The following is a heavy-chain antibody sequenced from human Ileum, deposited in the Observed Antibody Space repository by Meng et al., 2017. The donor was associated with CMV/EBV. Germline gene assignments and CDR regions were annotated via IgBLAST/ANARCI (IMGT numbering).Heavy chain of an antibody. D-gene: IGHD1-26*01. J-gene: IGHJ4*02. CDR1: GVSVTNSY. CDR2: FYSSDTY. CDR3: ARGPGASTREGFDY. Sequence: HLEYAGPALVKPSETLSPSCAVSGVSVTNSYWRWIRQSAGKGLEWIGRFYSSDTYNYHPSLASRVTMSLDTSKNQFSLNLRSVTAADTATYYCARGPGASTREGFDYWGLGTLVTVSS. V-gene: IGHV4-4*07.